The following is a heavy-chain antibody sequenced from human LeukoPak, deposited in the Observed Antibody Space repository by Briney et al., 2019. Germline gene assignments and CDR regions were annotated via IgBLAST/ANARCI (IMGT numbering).Heavy chain of an antibody. CDR2: ISSSGSTI. CDR1: GFTFSDHY. D-gene: IGHD3-10*02. CDR3: AELGITMIGGV. V-gene: IGHV3-11*04. Sequence: GGSLRLSCATSGFTFSDHYMDWVRQAPGKGLEWVSYISSSGSTIYYADSVKGRFTISRDNAKNSLYLQMNSLRAEDTAVYYCAELGITMIGGVWGKGTTVTISS. J-gene: IGHJ6*04.